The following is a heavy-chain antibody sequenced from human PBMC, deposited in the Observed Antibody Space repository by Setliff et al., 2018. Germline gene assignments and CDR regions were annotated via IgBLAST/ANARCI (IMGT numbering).Heavy chain of an antibody. V-gene: IGHV3-15*01. CDR1: GFTFSNAW. J-gene: IGHJ4*02. CDR2: IKRITDSGTT. Sequence: PGGSLRLSCTASGFTFSNAWMSWVRQAPGKGLEWVGRIKRITDSGTTDHAAPVKGRFTVSRDDSISTLYLQMNSLKTEDTAVYYCTTDPPGYGGDYWGQGTLVTVSS. CDR3: TTDPPGYGGDY. D-gene: IGHD4-17*01.